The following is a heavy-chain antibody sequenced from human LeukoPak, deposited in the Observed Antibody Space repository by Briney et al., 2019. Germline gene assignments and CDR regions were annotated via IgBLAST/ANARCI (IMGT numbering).Heavy chain of an antibody. V-gene: IGHV1-24*01. CDR1: GYTLTELS. CDR3: ATRTLGELSPQADY. Sequence: ASVKVSCKVSGYTLTELSMHWVRQAPGKGLEWMGGFDPEDGETIYAQEFQGRVTMTEDTSTDTAYMELSSLRSEDTAVYYCATRTLGELSPQADYWGQGTLVTVSS. CDR2: FDPEDGET. J-gene: IGHJ4*02. D-gene: IGHD3-16*02.